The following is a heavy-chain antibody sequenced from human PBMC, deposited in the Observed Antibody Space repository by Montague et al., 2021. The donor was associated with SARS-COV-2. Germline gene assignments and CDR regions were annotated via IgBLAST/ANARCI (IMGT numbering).Heavy chain of an antibody. CDR1: GFTFSSYG. D-gene: IGHD6-19*01. V-gene: IGHV3-33*01. CDR2: IWDNGSNK. CDR3: ARDEISSGFHFDY. Sequence: SLRLSCAASGFTFSSYGLHWVRQAPGKGLEWVAVIWDNGSNKYYSYSXXGRFTISRDNSKNTLYLQMNSLRAEDTAVYYCARDEISSGFHFDYWGQGTLVTVSS. J-gene: IGHJ4*02.